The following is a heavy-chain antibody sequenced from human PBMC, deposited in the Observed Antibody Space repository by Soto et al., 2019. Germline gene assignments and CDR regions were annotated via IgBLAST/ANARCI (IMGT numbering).Heavy chain of an antibody. V-gene: IGHV4-31*03. D-gene: IGHD3-22*01. CDR3: ARVSKNYYDSSGYYSSFDY. CDR2: IYYSGST. Sequence: PSETLSLTCTVSGGSISSGGYYWSWIRQHPGKGLEWIGYIYYSGSTYYNPSLKSRVTISVDTSKNQFSLKLSSVTAADTAVYYCARVSKNYYDSSGYYSSFDYWGQGTLVT. J-gene: IGHJ4*02. CDR1: GGSISSGGYY.